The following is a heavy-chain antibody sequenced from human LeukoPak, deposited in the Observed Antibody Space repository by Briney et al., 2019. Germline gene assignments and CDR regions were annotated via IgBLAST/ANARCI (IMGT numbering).Heavy chain of an antibody. CDR2: IYCSGST. Sequence: SETLSLTCTVPGGSVSSGSCYWSWIRQPPGKGLEWIGYIYCSGSTNYNSSLKSRVTISVGTSKNQFSLKLSSVTAADTAVYYCARDFSSSWYAFDYWGQGILVTVSS. D-gene: IGHD6-13*01. J-gene: IGHJ4*02. CDR3: ARDFSSSWYAFDY. V-gene: IGHV4-61*01. CDR1: GGSVSSGSCY.